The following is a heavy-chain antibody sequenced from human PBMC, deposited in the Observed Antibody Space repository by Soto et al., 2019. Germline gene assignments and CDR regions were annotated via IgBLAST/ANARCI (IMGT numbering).Heavy chain of an antibody. D-gene: IGHD2-2*01. J-gene: IGHJ6*02. Sequence: SETLSLTCAVYGGSFSGYYWSWIRQPPGKGLEWIGEINHSGSTNYNPSLKSRVTISVDTSKNQFSLKLSSVTAADTAVYYCARVGDIVVVPAANYYYYGMDVWGQCTTVTV. CDR1: GGSFSGYY. V-gene: IGHV4-34*01. CDR2: INHSGST. CDR3: ARVGDIVVVPAANYYYYGMDV.